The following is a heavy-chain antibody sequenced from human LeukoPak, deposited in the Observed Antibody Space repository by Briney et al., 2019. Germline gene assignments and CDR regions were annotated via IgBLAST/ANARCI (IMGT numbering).Heavy chain of an antibody. CDR2: INWNGGST. Sequence: RSGGSLRLSCAASGFTFDDYGMSWVRQAPGKGLEWVSGINWNGGSTGYADSVKGRFTISRDNAKNSLYLQMNSLRAEDTALYYCAREAYDSSGQPDGFDYWGQGTLVTVSS. V-gene: IGHV3-20*04. D-gene: IGHD3-22*01. CDR1: GFTFDDYG. CDR3: AREAYDSSGQPDGFDY. J-gene: IGHJ4*02.